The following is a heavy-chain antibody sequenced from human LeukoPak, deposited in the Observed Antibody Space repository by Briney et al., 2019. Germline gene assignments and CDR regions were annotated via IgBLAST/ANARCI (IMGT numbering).Heavy chain of an antibody. J-gene: IGHJ4*02. CDR3: AKGIHYYGSGSYCFDY. CDR1: GFTFSSYA. Sequence: GGSLRLSCAASGFTFSSYAMSWVRQAPGKRLEWVSAISGSGGSTYYADSVKGRFTISRDNSKNTLYLQMNSLRAEDTAVYYCAKGIHYYGSGSYCFDYWGQGTLVTVSS. D-gene: IGHD3-10*01. V-gene: IGHV3-23*01. CDR2: ISGSGGST.